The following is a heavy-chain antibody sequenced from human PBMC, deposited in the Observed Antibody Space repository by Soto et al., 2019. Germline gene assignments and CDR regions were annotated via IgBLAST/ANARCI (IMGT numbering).Heavy chain of an antibody. D-gene: IGHD6-19*01. CDR2: FYSSGSI. Sequence: SETLSLTCFVSGYSISAGGYYWSWIRHHPGKGLEWIGSFYSSGSIIYNPSLRSRVSISGDTSSNQFSMSLTSVTAADTARYYCARMYSSGSGWFHPWGQGTLVTV. V-gene: IGHV4-31*03. J-gene: IGHJ5*02. CDR1: GYSISAGGYY. CDR3: ARMYSSGSGWFHP.